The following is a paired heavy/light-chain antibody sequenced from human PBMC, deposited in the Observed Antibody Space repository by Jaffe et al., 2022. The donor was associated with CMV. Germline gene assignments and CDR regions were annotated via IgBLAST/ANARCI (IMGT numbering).Light chain of an antibody. Sequence: DIQMTQSPSTLSASVGDRVTITCRASQSISRWLAWYQQKPGKAPKLLIYKASTLESGVPSRFSGSGSGTEFTLTISSLQPDDFATYYCQQYNSFSKFGQGTMVEI. CDR1: QSISRW. V-gene: IGKV1-5*03. CDR2: KAS. J-gene: IGKJ1*01. CDR3: QQYNSFSK.
Heavy chain of an antibody. CDR3: ARGLIMAGQH. J-gene: IGHJ1*01. D-gene: IGHD3-10*01. CDR1: GDPVSSGSYY. CDR2: VYYNGNT. V-gene: IGHV4-61*01. Sequence: QVQLQESGPGLVKPSETLSLTCTVSGDPVSSGSYYWSWFRQPPGKGLEWIGYVYYNGNTNYNPSLKSRVTISLDTSKNLFSLKLNSVTAADTAVYYCARGLIMAGQHWGQGTLVTVSS.